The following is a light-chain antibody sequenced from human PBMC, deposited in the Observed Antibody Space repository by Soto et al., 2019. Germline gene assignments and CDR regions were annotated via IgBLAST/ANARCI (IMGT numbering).Light chain of an antibody. CDR2: GNS. V-gene: IGLV1-40*01. CDR1: SSNIGAGYD. J-gene: IGLJ1*01. Sequence: QSVLTQPPSVSGAPGQSVTISCTGSSSNIGAGYDVHWYQQFTGAAPKLLIYGNSNRPSGVPDRFSGSKSGTSASLAISGLLAEDEADYYCQSYDGSLYVFGSGTKLTVL. CDR3: QSYDGSLYV.